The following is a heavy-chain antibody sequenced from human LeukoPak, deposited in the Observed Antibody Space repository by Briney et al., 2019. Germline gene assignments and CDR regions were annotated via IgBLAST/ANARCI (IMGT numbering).Heavy chain of an antibody. V-gene: IGHV1-2*02. CDR2: INPNSGGT. Sequence: ASVTVSCKASGYTFTGYYMHWVRQAPGQGLEWMGWINPNSGGTNYAQKFQGRVTMTRDTSISTAYMELSRLRSDDTAVYYCARTPCSSTSCSLYYWGQGTLVTVSS. CDR1: GYTFTGYY. J-gene: IGHJ4*02. CDR3: ARTPCSSTSCSLYY. D-gene: IGHD2-2*01.